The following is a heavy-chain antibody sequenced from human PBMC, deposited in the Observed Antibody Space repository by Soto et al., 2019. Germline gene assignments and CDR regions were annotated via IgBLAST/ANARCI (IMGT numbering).Heavy chain of an antibody. J-gene: IGHJ6*02. CDR1: GFTFDDYA. D-gene: IGHD3-10*01. Sequence: LRLSCAASGFTFDDYAMHWVRQAPGKGLEWVSGISWNSGSIGYADSVKGRFTISRDNAKNSLYLQMNSLRAEDTALYYCAKDERFGESLYYYGMDVWGQGTTVTSP. CDR2: ISWNSGSI. CDR3: AKDERFGESLYYYGMDV. V-gene: IGHV3-9*01.